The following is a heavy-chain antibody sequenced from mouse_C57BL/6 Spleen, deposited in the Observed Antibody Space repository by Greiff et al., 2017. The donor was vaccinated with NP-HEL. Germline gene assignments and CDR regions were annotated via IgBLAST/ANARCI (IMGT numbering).Heavy chain of an antibody. V-gene: IGHV1-55*01. D-gene: IGHD1-1*01. CDR2: IYPGSGST. CDR3: ARCYYGSRGYFDY. J-gene: IGHJ2*01. Sequence: QVQLQQPGAELVKPGASVKMSCKASGYTFTRYWITWVKQRPGQGLEWIGDIYPGSGSTNYNEKFKSKATLTVDTSSSTAYMQLSSLTSEDSAVYYCARCYYGSRGYFDYWGQGTTLTVSS. CDR1: GYTFTRYW.